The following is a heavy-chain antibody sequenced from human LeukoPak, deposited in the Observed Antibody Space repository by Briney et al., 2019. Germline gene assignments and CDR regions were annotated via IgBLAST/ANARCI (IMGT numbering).Heavy chain of an antibody. CDR3: AKDLNAYCSGRFDP. CDR2: ISGSGGST. Sequence: GGSLRLSCAASGFTFSSYEMNWVRQAPGKGLEWVSAISGSGGSTYYADSVKGRFTISRDNSKNTLYLQMNSLRAEDTAVYYCAKDLNAYCSGRFDPWGQGTLVTVSS. CDR1: GFTFSSYE. V-gene: IGHV3-23*01. J-gene: IGHJ5*02. D-gene: IGHD2-15*01.